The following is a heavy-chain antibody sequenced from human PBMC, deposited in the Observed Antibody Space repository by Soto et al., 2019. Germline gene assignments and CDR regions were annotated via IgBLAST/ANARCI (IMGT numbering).Heavy chain of an antibody. CDR3: ARELAWEYKLQHYYYYGMDV. D-gene: IGHD2-2*01. Sequence: TLSLVFTVFGGPVRSGGYYWSWIRQPPGKGLEWIGYIYYSGSTYYNPSLKSRVTISVDTSKNQFSLKLSSVTAADTAVYYCARELAWEYKLQHYYYYGMDVCAQGTTVTVS. V-gene: IGHV4-30-4*01. CDR1: GGPVRSGGYY. CDR2: IYYSGST. J-gene: IGHJ6*02.